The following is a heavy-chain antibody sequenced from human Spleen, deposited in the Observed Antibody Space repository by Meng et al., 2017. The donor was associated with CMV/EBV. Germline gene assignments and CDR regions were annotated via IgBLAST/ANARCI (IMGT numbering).Heavy chain of an antibody. CDR1: GFTFSSYW. V-gene: IGHV3-74*01. J-gene: IGHJ4*02. D-gene: IGHD2-2*01. CDR3: ARDTTAPWDVVVVPPATDF. CDR2: INSDGSTT. Sequence: GGSLRLSCAASGFTFSSYWMHWVRQAPGKGLVWVSRINSDGSTTTYADSVKGRFTISRDNAKNSLYLQMNSLRAEDTAVYYCARDTTAPWDVVVVPPATDFWGPGTLVTVSS.